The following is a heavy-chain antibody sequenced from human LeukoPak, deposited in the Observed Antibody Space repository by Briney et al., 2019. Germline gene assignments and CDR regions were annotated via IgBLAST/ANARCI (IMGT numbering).Heavy chain of an antibody. Sequence: GGSLRLSCAASGFTFSSYNMNWVRQAPGKGLEWVSSISSSSAYIYYADSVKGRFTISRDNSKNTLYLQMNSLRAEDTAVYYCARESSSGRSNWFDPWGQGTLVTVSS. V-gene: IGHV3-21*01. CDR1: GFTFSSYN. CDR2: ISSSSAYI. CDR3: ARESSSGRSNWFDP. D-gene: IGHD6-19*01. J-gene: IGHJ5*02.